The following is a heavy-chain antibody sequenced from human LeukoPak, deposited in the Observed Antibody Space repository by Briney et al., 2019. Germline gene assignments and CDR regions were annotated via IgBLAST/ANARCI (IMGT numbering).Heavy chain of an antibody. CDR1: GGSISSYY. CDR3: ARDGYSSSWHFFDY. V-gene: IGHV4-4*07. Sequence: SETLSLTCTVSGGSISSYYWSWIRQPAEKGLEWIGRIYTSGSTNYNPSLKSRVTMSVDTSKNQFSLKLSSVTAADTAVYYCARDGYSSSWHFFDYWGQGTLVTVSS. D-gene: IGHD6-13*01. J-gene: IGHJ4*02. CDR2: IYTSGST.